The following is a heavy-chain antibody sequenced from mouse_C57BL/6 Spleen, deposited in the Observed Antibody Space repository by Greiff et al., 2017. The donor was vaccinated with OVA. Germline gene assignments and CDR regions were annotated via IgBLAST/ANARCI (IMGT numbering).Heavy chain of an antibody. CDR1: GYTFTSYW. Sequence: VQLQQSGAELVKPGASVKLSCKASGYTFTSYWMHWVKQRPGQGLEWIGMIHPNSGSTNYNEKFKSKATLTVDKSSSTAYMQLSSLTSEDSAVYYCARDRTGTFDYWGQGTTLTVSS. V-gene: IGHV1-64*01. CDR3: ARDRTGTFDY. J-gene: IGHJ2*01. CDR2: IHPNSGST. D-gene: IGHD4-1*01.